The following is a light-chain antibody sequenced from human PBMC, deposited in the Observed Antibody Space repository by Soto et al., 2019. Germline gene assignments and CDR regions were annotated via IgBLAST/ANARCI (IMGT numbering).Light chain of an antibody. CDR1: QSVSSN. CDR2: GAS. Sequence: EIVLTQSPATLSLSPGERATLSCRASQSVSSNLAWYQQKPGQAPRLLIYGASTRASGIPARFSGSGSETDFTLTISSLQSEDFAVYYCQQYNNWWTFGQGTKVDIK. CDR3: QQYNNWWT. V-gene: IGKV3-15*01. J-gene: IGKJ1*01.